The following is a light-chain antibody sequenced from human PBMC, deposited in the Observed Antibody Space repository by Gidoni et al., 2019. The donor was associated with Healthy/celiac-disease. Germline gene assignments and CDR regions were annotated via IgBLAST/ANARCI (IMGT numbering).Light chain of an antibody. Sequence: EIVLTQSPATLYLAPGERATLSCRASQSVSSYLAWYQQKPGQAPRLLIYDASNRATGIPARFSGSGSGPDFTLTISSLEPEDFAVYYCQQRSNWPLYTFGQGTKLEIK. CDR1: QSVSSY. CDR3: QQRSNWPLYT. V-gene: IGKV3-11*01. CDR2: DAS. J-gene: IGKJ2*01.